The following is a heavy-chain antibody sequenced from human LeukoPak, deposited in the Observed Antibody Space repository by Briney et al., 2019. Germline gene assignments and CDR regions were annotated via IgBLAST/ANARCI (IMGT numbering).Heavy chain of an antibody. D-gene: IGHD4-11*01. V-gene: IGHV4-59*08. J-gene: IGHJ5*02. Sequence: ASETLSLTCTVSGGSISSYYWSWIRQPPGKGLEWVGDIYYSGSTNYNTSLKSGVTISVDTSKNQFSLELSSVTAADTAVYYCARRLHLPQATVDWFDPWGQGTLVTVSS. CDR2: IYYSGST. CDR3: ARRLHLPQATVDWFDP. CDR1: GGSISSYY.